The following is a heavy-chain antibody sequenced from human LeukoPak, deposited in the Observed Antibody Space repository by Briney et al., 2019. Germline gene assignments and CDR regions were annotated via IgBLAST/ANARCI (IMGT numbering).Heavy chain of an antibody. CDR1: GFTFSDYR. V-gene: IGHV3-48*04. Sequence: GGSLRLSCAASGFTFSDYRVNWVRQAPGKGLEWISYISNDLSTIHYAASVKGRFTISRDNARNSLYLQMDSLRAEDTAVYYCATYSSLNRREFQYWGQGTLLTVSS. CDR3: ATYSSLNRREFQY. CDR2: ISNDLSTI. D-gene: IGHD3-22*01. J-gene: IGHJ1*01.